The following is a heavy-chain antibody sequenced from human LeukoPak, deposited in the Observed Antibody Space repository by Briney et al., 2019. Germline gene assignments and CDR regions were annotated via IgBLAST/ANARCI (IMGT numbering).Heavy chain of an antibody. D-gene: IGHD3-22*01. CDR1: GYTLTELS. CDR2: FDPEDGET. Sequence: GASVKVSCKVSGYTLTELSMHWVRQAPGKRRGGMGGFDPEDGETIYAQKMQGRVTMTEDTSTDTAYMELSSLRSEDTAVYYCATPPYYYNSSGYYYRAYFQHWGQGTLVTVSS. V-gene: IGHV1-24*01. J-gene: IGHJ1*01. CDR3: ATPPYYYNSSGYYYRAYFQH.